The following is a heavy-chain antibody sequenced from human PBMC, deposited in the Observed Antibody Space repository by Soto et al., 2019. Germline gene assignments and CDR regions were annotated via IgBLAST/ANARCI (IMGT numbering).Heavy chain of an antibody. CDR1: GGSFNGYY. Sequence: SETLSLTCAVYGGSFNGYYWTWIRQPPGKGLEWIGEINHGGSANYNPTFKSRVSISVDTSKNQLSLQLSSVTAADTAVYYCAKGPQGGYYDSGTFYSSVYWGQGTLVTVSS. V-gene: IGHV4-34*01. J-gene: IGHJ4*02. CDR2: INHGGSA. CDR3: AKGPQGGYYDSGTFYSSVY. D-gene: IGHD3-10*01.